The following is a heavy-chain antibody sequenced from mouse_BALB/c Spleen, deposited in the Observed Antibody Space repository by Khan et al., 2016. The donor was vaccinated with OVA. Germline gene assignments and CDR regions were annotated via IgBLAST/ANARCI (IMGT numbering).Heavy chain of an antibody. J-gene: IGHJ3*01. CDR3: ERAGYGNPFAY. V-gene: IGHV1S81*02. Sequence: QVQLQQPGAELVKPGASVKISCKASGYTFTSYYMYWVKQRPGQGLEWIGGINPSNGGAHFNEKFKNKATLTVDKSSSTAYMQLSSLTSEDSAVXYSERAGYGNPFAYWGQGTLVTVSA. CDR2: INPSNGGA. D-gene: IGHD2-1*01. CDR1: GYTFTSYY.